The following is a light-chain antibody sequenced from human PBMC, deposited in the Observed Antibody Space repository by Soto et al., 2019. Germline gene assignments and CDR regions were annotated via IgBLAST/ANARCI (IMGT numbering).Light chain of an antibody. Sequence: DIQMTQSPSSLSASVGDRVTITCQASQDISNHLNWYQQKPGKAPKLLIYDASNLETGVPSRFSGSGSGTDFTFTISSLQPEDIGTYYCQQYDNLPITFGQGTRLEIK. J-gene: IGKJ5*01. CDR3: QQYDNLPIT. CDR2: DAS. CDR1: QDISNH. V-gene: IGKV1-33*01.